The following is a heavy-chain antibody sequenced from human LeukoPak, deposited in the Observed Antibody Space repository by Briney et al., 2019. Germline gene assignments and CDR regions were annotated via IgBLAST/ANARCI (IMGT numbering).Heavy chain of an antibody. J-gene: IGHJ4*02. CDR1: GFTFDDYA. V-gene: IGHV3-9*01. D-gene: IGHD1-26*01. CDR3: VRDNRSYNFDY. Sequence: GGSLRLSFAPSGFTFDDYAMQWVRQAPGKGLEWVSGISWNSGSIGYADSVKGRFTISRDDAKNTVYLQMNSLRAEDTAVYYCVRDNRSYNFDYWGQGTLVTVSS. CDR2: ISWNSGSI.